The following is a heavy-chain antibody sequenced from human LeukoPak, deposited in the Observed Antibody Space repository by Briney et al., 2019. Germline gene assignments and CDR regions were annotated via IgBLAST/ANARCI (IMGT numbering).Heavy chain of an antibody. V-gene: IGHV1-18*01. Sequence: ASVKVSCKASGYTFTNYGISWVRQAPGQGLEWMGWISAYNGNTNYAQKLQGRVTMTTDTSTSTAYMELRSLRSDDTAVYYCARGNYDILTGYYNYYYYYMDVWGKGTTVTISS. CDR1: GYTFTNYG. CDR2: ISAYNGNT. CDR3: ARGNYDILTGYYNYYYYYMDV. J-gene: IGHJ6*03. D-gene: IGHD3-9*01.